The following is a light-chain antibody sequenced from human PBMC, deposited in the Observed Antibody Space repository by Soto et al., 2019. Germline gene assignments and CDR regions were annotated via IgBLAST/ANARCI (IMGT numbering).Light chain of an antibody. CDR3: CSYALL. CDR2: EGT. CDR1: SSDIGSDNL. Sequence: QSVLTQPASVSGSPGQSITISCTGTSSDIGSDNLVSWYQQHPGKAPKLIIYEGTKRPSGVSNRFSGSKSGNTASLTISGLQAEDEADYYCCSYALLFGTGTKVTVL. J-gene: IGLJ1*01. V-gene: IGLV2-23*01.